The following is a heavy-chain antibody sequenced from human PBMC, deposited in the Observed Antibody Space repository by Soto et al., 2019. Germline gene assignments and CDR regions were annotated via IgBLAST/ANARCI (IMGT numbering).Heavy chain of an antibody. Sequence: QVQLVESGGGVVQPGRSLRVSCAGTGFSFSSYSLHWVRQAPGKGLEWVAAISYDAANRYHTDSVKGRFTISRDNSKKTLYLQMDSLRAEDTAVYYCAREATVVTSYAFDVWGQGTMVTVSS. CDR1: GFSFSSYS. CDR3: AREATVVTSYAFDV. V-gene: IGHV3-30-3*01. D-gene: IGHD4-17*01. J-gene: IGHJ3*01. CDR2: ISYDAANR.